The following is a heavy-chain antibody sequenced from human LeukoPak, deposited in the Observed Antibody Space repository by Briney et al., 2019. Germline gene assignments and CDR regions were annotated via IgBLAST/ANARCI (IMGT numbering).Heavy chain of an antibody. D-gene: IGHD2-15*01. V-gene: IGHV3-30*04. CDR3: AREGRYCSGGSCYDWFEP. Sequence: PGGSLRLSCAASGSTFSSYAMHWVRQAPGKGLEWVAVISYGGSNKYYADSVKGRFTISRDNPKNTLYLQMNSLRAEDTAVYYCAREGRYCSGGSCYDWFEPWGQGTLVTVSS. CDR2: ISYGGSNK. J-gene: IGHJ5*02. CDR1: GSTFSSYA.